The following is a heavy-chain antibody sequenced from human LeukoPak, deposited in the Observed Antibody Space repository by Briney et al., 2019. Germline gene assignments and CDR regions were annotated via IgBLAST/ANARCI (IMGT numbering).Heavy chain of an antibody. D-gene: IGHD3-10*01. CDR3: ARGSGVLWFGDSPLGY. V-gene: IGHV1-8*01. Sequence: GASVKVSCKASGYTFTSYDINWVRQATGQGLEWMGWMNPNSGNTGYAQKFQGRVTMTRNTSISTAYMELSSLRSEDTAVYYCARGSGVLWFGDSPLGYWGQGTLVTVSS. CDR1: GYTFTSYD. J-gene: IGHJ4*02. CDR2: MNPNSGNT.